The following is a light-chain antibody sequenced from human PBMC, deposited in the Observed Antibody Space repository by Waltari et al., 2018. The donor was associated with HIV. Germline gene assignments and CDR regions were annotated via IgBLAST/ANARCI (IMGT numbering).Light chain of an antibody. CDR3: YSYVGIYNVR. Sequence: QSALTQPRSVSGSPGQSVTISCTGTSSDVGGSNYVSWYQRHPGKAPKLMIYDVTKRPSGVPNRVSGSKSGNTASLTISGLQAEDEADYYCYSYVGIYNVRFGGGTRLTVL. CDR1: SSDVGGSNY. CDR2: DVT. J-gene: IGLJ2*01. V-gene: IGLV2-11*01.